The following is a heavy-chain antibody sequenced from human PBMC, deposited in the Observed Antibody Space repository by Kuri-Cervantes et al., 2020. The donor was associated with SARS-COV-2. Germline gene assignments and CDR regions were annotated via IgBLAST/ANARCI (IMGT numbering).Heavy chain of an antibody. CDR2: ISSSGSTI. CDR1: GFTFSDYY. J-gene: IGHJ6*02. V-gene: IGHV3-11*01. CDR3: ARTGLPGWYYYYGMDV. Sequence: GGSLRLSGAASGFTFSDYYMSWIRQAPGKGLEWVSYISSSGSTIYYADSVKGRFTISRDNAKNSLYLQMNSLRAEDTAVYYGARTGLPGWYYYYGMDVWGQGTTVTVSS. D-gene: IGHD2-15*01.